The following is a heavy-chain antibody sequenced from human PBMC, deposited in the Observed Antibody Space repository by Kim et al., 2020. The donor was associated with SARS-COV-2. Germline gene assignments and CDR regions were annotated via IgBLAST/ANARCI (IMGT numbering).Heavy chain of an antibody. V-gene: IGHV3-11*05. CDR1: GFTFSDYY. J-gene: IGHJ6*02. CDR3: ARAYCGGDCYSDYYYYGMDV. D-gene: IGHD2-21*02. Sequence: GGSLRLSCAASGFTFSDYYMSWIRQAPWKGLEWVSYISSSSSYTNYADSVKGRFTISRDNAKNSLYLQMNSLRAEDTAVYYCARAYCGGDCYSDYYYYGMDVWGQGTTVTVSS. CDR2: ISSSSSYT.